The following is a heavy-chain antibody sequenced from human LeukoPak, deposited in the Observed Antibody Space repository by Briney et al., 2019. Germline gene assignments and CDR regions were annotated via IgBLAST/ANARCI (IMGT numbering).Heavy chain of an antibody. V-gene: IGHV3-23*01. CDR3: ANGGTMIVVPYRSVDY. J-gene: IGHJ4*02. Sequence: GGSLRLSCAASGFTFSSYAMSWVRQAPGKGLEWVSAISGSGGSTYYADSVKGRFTISRDNSKNTLYLQMNSLRAEDTAVYYFANGGTMIVVPYRSVDYWGQGTLVTVSS. CDR1: GFTFSSYA. CDR2: ISGSGGST. D-gene: IGHD3-22*01.